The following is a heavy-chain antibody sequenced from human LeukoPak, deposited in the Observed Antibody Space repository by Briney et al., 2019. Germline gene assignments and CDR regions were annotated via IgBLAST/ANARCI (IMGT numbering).Heavy chain of an antibody. CDR1: GGSSCSYY. Sequence: SETLSFTCTVSGGSSCSYYWSWLRPPPGKGLEWIGYIYYSGSTNYNPSLKSRVTISVDTSKNQFSLKLSSVTAADTAVYYCARHKKYCYYYGMDVWGQGTTVTVSS. CDR3: ARHKKYCYYYGMDV. J-gene: IGHJ6*02. CDR2: IYYSGST. V-gene: IGHV4-59*08.